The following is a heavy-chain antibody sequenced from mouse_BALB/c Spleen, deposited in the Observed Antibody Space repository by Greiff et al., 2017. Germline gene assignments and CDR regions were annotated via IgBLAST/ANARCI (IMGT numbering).Heavy chain of an antibody. CDR3: ARKGGIYRGYFDV. V-gene: IGHV3-2*02. CDR1: GYSITSDYA. CDR2: ISYSGST. J-gene: IGHJ1*01. D-gene: IGHD2-1*01. Sequence: EVKLMESGPGLVKPSQSLSLTCTVTGYSITSDYAWNWIRQFPGNKLEWMGYISYSGSTSYNPSLKSRISITRDTSKNQFFLQLNSVTTEDTATYYCARKGGIYRGYFDVWGAGTTVTVSS.